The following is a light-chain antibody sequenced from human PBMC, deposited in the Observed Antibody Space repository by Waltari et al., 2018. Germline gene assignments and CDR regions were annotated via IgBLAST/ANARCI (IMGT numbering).Light chain of an antibody. CDR1: QSISSW. V-gene: IGKV1-5*03. CDR2: KAS. J-gene: IGKJ2*01. Sequence: DIQMTQSPSTLSASVGDRVTITCRASQSISSWLAWYQQKPGKAPKLLIYKASTLESGVPSRFSGSGSGTEFTLTISSLQPDDFVTYYCQHYNSYLYTFGQGTKLEMK. CDR3: QHYNSYLYT.